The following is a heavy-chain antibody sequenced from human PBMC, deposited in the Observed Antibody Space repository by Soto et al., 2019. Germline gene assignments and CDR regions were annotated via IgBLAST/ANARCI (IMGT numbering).Heavy chain of an antibody. J-gene: IGHJ4*02. CDR3: AREGLPRAFDY. CDR1: GYSISSGYY. Sequence: LSLTCAVSGYSISSGYYWLWIRQSPGKGLEWIGSTYHDGTTFYSPSLKSRITLSVDKSNNRFSLNLTSVTAADTAVYFCAREGLPRAFDYWGQGTLVTVSS. V-gene: IGHV4-38-2*02. CDR2: TYHDGTT.